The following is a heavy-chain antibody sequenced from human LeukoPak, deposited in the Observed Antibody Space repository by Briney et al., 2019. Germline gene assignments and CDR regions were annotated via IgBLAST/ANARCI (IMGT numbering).Heavy chain of an antibody. J-gene: IGHJ5*02. Sequence: SETLSLTCTVSGGSIGSSSYYWGWIRQPPGKGLEWIGSIYYSGSTYYNPSLKSRVTISVDTSKSQFSLKLSSVTAADTAVYYCARDPLADIVVVGASWGQGTLVTVSS. CDR1: GGSIGSSSYY. V-gene: IGHV4-39*07. D-gene: IGHD2-2*01. CDR3: ARDPLADIVVVGAS. CDR2: IYYSGST.